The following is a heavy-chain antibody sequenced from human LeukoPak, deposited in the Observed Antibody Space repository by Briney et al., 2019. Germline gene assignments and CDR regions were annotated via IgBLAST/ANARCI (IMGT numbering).Heavy chain of an antibody. D-gene: IGHD2-2*01. Sequence: SETLSLTCTVSGGSISSYYWSWIRQPPGKGLEWIGRIYTSGSTNYNPSLKSRVTISVDTSKNQFSLKLSSVTAADTAVYYCARATASPYCSSTSCYEYYFDYWGQGTLVTVSS. CDR3: ARATASPYCSSTSCYEYYFDY. V-gene: IGHV4-4*08. J-gene: IGHJ4*02. CDR1: GGSISSYY. CDR2: IYTSGST.